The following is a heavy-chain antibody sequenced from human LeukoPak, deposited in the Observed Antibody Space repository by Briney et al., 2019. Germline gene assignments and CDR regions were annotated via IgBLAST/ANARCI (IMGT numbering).Heavy chain of an antibody. CDR2: INSDGRIT. J-gene: IGHJ4*02. CDR3: AKDYGREAVAGTWIFDY. CDR1: GFTFSSYW. V-gene: IGHV3-74*01. Sequence: PGGSLRLSCVASGFTFSSYWMHWVRQVPGKGPVWVSRINSDGRITSYADSVKGRFTISRDNAKNTLYLQMNSLRAEDTAVYYCAKDYGREAVAGTWIFDYWGQGTLVTVSS. D-gene: IGHD6-19*01.